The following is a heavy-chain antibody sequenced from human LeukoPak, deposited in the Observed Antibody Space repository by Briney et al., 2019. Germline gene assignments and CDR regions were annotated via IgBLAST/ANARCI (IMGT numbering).Heavy chain of an antibody. Sequence: SQTLSLTCTVSGGTISSNNAAWNWVRQSPSRGLEWLGRTYYRSKLYSDYAVSVQSRIIINPDTSKNQFSLQLNSVTPEDTAIYYCARATYSASRIDYWGQGTVVTVSS. J-gene: IGHJ4*02. CDR2: TYYRSKLYS. D-gene: IGHD5-12*01. V-gene: IGHV6-1*01. CDR3: ARATYSASRIDY. CDR1: GGTISSNNAA.